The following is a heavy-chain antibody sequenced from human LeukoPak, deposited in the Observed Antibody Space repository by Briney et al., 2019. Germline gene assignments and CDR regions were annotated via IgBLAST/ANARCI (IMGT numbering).Heavy chain of an antibody. Sequence: SETLSLTCAVYGGSFSGYYWSWNRQPPGKGLEWIGEINHSGSTNYNPSLKSRVTISVDTSKNQFSLKLSSVTAADTAVYYCARDVFDFWSGYPDYWGQGTLVTVSS. J-gene: IGHJ4*02. CDR3: ARDVFDFWSGYPDY. D-gene: IGHD3-3*01. CDR1: GGSFSGYY. V-gene: IGHV4-34*01. CDR2: INHSGST.